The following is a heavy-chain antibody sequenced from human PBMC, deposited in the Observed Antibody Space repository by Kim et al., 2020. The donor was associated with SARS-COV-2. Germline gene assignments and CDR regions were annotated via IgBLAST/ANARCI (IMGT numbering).Heavy chain of an antibody. D-gene: IGHD3-3*01. Sequence: SETLSLTCTVSGGSISSYYWSWIRQPPGKGLEWIGYIYYSGSTNYNPSLKSRGTISVDTSKNQFSLKLSSVTAADTAVYYCARSHPRPIFGVVTPFDYWGQGTLVTVSS. CDR2: IYYSGST. V-gene: IGHV4-59*08. CDR3: ARSHPRPIFGVVTPFDY. J-gene: IGHJ4*02. CDR1: GGSISSYY.